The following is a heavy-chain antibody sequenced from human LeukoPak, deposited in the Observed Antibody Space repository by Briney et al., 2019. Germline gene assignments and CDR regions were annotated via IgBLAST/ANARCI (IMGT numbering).Heavy chain of an antibody. D-gene: IGHD1-1*01. V-gene: IGHV3-11*01. Sequence: PGGSLRLSCAASGFTFSDYYMSWIRQAPGKGLEWVSYISSSGSTIYYADSVKGRFTISRDNAKNSLYLQLNSLRAEDTAVYYCARVGTWISHYFDYWGQGTLVTVSS. CDR2: ISSSGSTI. CDR3: ARVGTWISHYFDY. J-gene: IGHJ4*02. CDR1: GFTFSDYY.